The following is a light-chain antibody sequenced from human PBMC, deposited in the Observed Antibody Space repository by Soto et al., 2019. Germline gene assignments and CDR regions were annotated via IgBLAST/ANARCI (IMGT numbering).Light chain of an antibody. Sequence: IVLTQSPATLSVSPGERATLSCWASQTLDSMVAWYPQKSGQAPRLLIYSASDRATGVPARFSGYGSGTDFTLTISSLQSEDLGVYYCQQYKDWPTTFGQGTKVEV. CDR2: SAS. CDR1: QTLDSM. V-gene: IGKV3-15*01. J-gene: IGKJ1*01. CDR3: QQYKDWPTT.